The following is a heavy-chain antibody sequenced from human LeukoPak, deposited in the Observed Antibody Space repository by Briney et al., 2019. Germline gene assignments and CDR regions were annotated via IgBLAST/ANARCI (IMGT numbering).Heavy chain of an antibody. V-gene: IGHV3-30*02. J-gene: IGHJ4*02. CDR3: AKASYYYGSGSYIDY. CDR2: IRYDGNNK. Sequence: GGSLRLSCGASGFTFSNYGMLWVRQAPGKGLDWVAFIRYDGNNKLYADSVKGRFTISRDNAKNSLYLQMNSLRAEDTAVYYCAKASYYYGSGSYIDYWGQGTLVTVSS. D-gene: IGHD3-10*01. CDR1: GFTFSNYG.